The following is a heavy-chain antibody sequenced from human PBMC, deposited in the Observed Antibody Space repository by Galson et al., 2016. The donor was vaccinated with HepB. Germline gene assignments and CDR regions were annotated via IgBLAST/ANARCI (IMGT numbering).Heavy chain of an antibody. CDR2: IGSCPTGT. D-gene: IGHD2-15*01. J-gene: IGHJ4*02. V-gene: IGHV3-23*01. CDR3: AGYCRGGSCSGQGSFDD. Sequence: SLRLSCAASGFTFGDYTLSWVRQAPGRGLEWVSSIGSCPTGTYYADSVTGRFTISRDFSKNTVYLQMNSLRAEDTAVYYCAGYCRGGSCSGQGSFDDWSQGTLVTVSS. CDR1: GFTFGDYT.